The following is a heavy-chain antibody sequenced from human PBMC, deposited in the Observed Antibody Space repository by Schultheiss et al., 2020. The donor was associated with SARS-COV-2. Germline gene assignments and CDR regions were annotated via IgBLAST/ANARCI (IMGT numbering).Heavy chain of an antibody. V-gene: IGHV4-59*12. Sequence: SETLSLTCTVSGGSISSYYWSWIRQPPGKGLEWIGYIYYSGSTNYNPSLKSRVTISVDTSKNQFSLKLSSVTAADTAVYYCTSPYYCSSTSCYTVDYWGQGTLVTVSS. D-gene: IGHD2-2*02. CDR3: TSPYYCSSTSCYTVDY. CDR1: GGSISSYY. CDR2: IYYSGST. J-gene: IGHJ4*02.